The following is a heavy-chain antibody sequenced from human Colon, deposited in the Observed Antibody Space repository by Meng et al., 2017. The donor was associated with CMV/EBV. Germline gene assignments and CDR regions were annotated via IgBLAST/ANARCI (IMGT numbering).Heavy chain of an antibody. J-gene: IGHJ4*02. CDR2: IYYSGYT. V-gene: IGHV4-39*06. Sequence: RLQRQESGPGLVKPSETLSLTCTVSGGSISSSTYYWGWIRQTPGKGLEWIRNIYYSGYTYYNPSLKSRLTISVDTSKNQFSLKLTSVTAADTAVYYCATDYGDYYFDRWGQGTLVTVSS. D-gene: IGHD4-17*01. CDR1: GGSISSSTYY. CDR3: ATDYGDYYFDR.